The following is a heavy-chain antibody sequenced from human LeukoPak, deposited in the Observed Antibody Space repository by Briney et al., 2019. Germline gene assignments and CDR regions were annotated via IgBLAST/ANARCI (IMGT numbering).Heavy chain of an antibody. D-gene: IGHD3-10*01. CDR1: GFTFSSYG. V-gene: IGHV3-30*02. CDR2: IRYDGSNK. J-gene: IGHJ4*02. CDR3: AKSRHMVRGVTPFDY. Sequence: PGGSLRLSCAASGFTFSSYGMHWDRQAPGRGLEWVAFIRYDGSNKYYADSVKGRFTISRDNSKNTLYLQMNSLRAEDTAVYYCAKSRHMVRGVTPFDYWGQGTLVTVSS.